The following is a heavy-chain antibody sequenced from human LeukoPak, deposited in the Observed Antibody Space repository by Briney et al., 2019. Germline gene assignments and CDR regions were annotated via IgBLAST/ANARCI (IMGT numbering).Heavy chain of an antibody. CDR1: GFTLSSYE. J-gene: IGHJ4*02. D-gene: IGHD5-12*01. V-gene: IGHV3-48*03. Sequence: GGSLRLSCAASGFTLSSYEINWVRQAPGKGLEWVSYISRSGSSTHYVDSVKGRLTISRDNAKNSLYLQMNSLRAEDTAVYYCARGTTINNFDYWGQGTLVTVSS. CDR3: ARGTTINNFDY. CDR2: ISRSGSST.